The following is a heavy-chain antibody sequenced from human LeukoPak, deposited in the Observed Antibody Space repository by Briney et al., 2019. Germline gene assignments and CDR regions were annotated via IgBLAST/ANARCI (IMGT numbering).Heavy chain of an antibody. D-gene: IGHD5-18*01. CDR1: GFTFSSYW. V-gene: IGHV3-74*01. CDR2: INSDGSST. CDR3: ARMGTWIQSNEEDPFGY. Sequence: GSLRLSCAASGFTFSSYWMHWVGQAPGKGVVWVSRINSDGSSTNYADSVKGGFTISRDNAKNTLYLQINSLRAEDTAVYYCARMGTWIQSNEEDPFGYWGQGTLVTVSS. J-gene: IGHJ4*02.